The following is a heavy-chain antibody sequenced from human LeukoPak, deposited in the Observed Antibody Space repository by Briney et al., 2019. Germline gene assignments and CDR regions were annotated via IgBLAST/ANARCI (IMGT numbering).Heavy chain of an antibody. CDR1: GGSFSGYY. CDR2: INHSGST. CDR3: ARSPKQRCSSTSCYARIRWGMDV. J-gene: IGHJ6*02. D-gene: IGHD2-2*01. V-gene: IGHV4-34*01. Sequence: SSETLSLTCAVYGGSFSGYYWSWIRQPPGKGLEWIGEINHSGSTNYNPSLKSRITISVDTSKNQFSLKLSSVTAADTAVYYCARSPKQRCSSTSCYARIRWGMDVWGQGTTVTVSS.